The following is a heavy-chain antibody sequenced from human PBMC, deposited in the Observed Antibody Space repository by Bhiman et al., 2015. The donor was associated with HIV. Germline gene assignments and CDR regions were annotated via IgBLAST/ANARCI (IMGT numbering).Heavy chain of an antibody. D-gene: IGHD2-21*02. CDR2: ISSSSSYI. Sequence: EVQLVESGGGLVKPGGSLRLSCAASGFTFSSYSMNWVRQAPGKGLEWVSSISSSSSYIYYADSVKGRFTISRDNAKNSLYLQMNSLRAEDTAVYYCARTASPRGWYFDLWGRGTLVTVSS. CDR1: GFTFSSYS. CDR3: ARTASPRGWYFDL. J-gene: IGHJ2*01. V-gene: IGHV3-21*01.